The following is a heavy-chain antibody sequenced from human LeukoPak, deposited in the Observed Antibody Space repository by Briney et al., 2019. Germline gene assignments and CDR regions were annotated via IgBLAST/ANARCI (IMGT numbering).Heavy chain of an antibody. D-gene: IGHD5-24*01. CDR2: MNPNSGAT. V-gene: IGHV1-8*01. CDR1: GYTFTSYD. CDR3: ARAGGRWLQLELSY. J-gene: IGHJ4*02. Sequence: ASVKVSCKASGYTFTSYDFNWLRQATGQGPEWMGWMNPNSGATGYAQKFQGRVTMTRSASINTAYMELTNLRSEDTAVYYCARAGGRWLQLELSYWGQGTLVTVSS.